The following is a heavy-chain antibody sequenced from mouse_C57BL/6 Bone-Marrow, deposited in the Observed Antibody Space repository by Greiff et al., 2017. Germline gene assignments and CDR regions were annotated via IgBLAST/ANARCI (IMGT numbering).Heavy chain of an antibody. CDR2: ISYDGSN. CDR3: ARDSPRYAY. J-gene: IGHJ3*01. V-gene: IGHV3-6*01. D-gene: IGHD1-1*01. CDR1: GYSITSGYY. Sequence: VQLQQSGPGLVKPSQSLSLTCSVTGYSITSGYYWNWIRQFPGNKLEWMCYISYDGSNNYNPSLKNRISITRDTSKNQFFLKLNSVTTEDTATYYCARDSPRYAYWGQGTLVTVSA.